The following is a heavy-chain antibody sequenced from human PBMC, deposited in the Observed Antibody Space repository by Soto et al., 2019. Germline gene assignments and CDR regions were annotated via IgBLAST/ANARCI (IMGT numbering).Heavy chain of an antibody. CDR2: IYYSGNT. V-gene: IGHV4-59*13. CDR3: ARASYGSGNYYATYYFYAMDV. CDR1: GASISSYY. D-gene: IGHD3-10*01. Sequence: PSETLSLTCDVSGASISSYYWSWIRQPPGKGLEWIGYIYYSGNTNYNPSLKSRVTMSVDTSKNQFSLNLTSVTAADTAVYFCARASYGSGNYYATYYFYAMDVWGHGTTVTVYS. J-gene: IGHJ6*02.